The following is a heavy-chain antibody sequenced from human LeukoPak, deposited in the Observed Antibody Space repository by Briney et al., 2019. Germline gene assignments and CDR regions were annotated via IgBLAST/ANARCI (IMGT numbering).Heavy chain of an antibody. CDR2: IYYSGST. D-gene: IGHD2-15*01. J-gene: IGHJ5*02. V-gene: IGHV4-59*01. CDR3: ASGGYCSGGSCFRSNWFDP. CDR1: GGSISSYY. Sequence: SETLSLTCTVSGGSISSYYWSWIRRPPGKGLEWIGYIYYSGSTNYNPSLKSRVTISVDTSKNQFSLKLSSVTAADTAVYYCASGGYCSGGSCFRSNWFDPWGQGTLVTVSS.